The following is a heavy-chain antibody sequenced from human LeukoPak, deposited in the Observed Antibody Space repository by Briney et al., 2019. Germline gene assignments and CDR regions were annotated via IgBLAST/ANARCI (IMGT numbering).Heavy chain of an antibody. CDR3: AKDYTEPPYYHYYYYMDV. CDR1: GFTFSSYA. Sequence: GGSLRLSCAASGFTFSSYAMSWVRQAPGKGLEWVSAISGSGGSTYYADSVKGRFTISRDNSKNTLYLQMNSLRAEDTAVYYCAKDYTEPPYYHYYYYMDVWGKGTTVTVSS. J-gene: IGHJ6*03. D-gene: IGHD1-14*01. V-gene: IGHV3-23*01. CDR2: ISGSGGST.